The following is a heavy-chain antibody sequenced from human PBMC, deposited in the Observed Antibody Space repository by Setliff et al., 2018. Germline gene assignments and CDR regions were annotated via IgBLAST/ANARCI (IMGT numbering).Heavy chain of an antibody. CDR2: IRGRTDNYAT. J-gene: IGHJ3*02. Sequence: PGGSLRLSCAASGFSFSGSAVYWVRQASVKGLEWIGRIRGRTDNYATAYAVSVGGRFTISRDDSKNTAYLQMNSLKTEDTAVYYCTFARDGYDVFDIWGQGTMVTVSS. D-gene: IGHD5-18*01. CDR3: TFARDGYDVFDI. CDR1: GFSFSGSA. V-gene: IGHV3-73*01.